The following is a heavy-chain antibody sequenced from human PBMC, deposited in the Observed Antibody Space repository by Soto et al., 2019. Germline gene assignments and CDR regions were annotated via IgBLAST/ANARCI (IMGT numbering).Heavy chain of an antibody. V-gene: IGHV4-30-4*01. Sequence: SETLSLTCTVSGGSISSGDYYWSWIRQPPGKGLEWIGYIYYSGSTYYNPSLKSRVTISVDTSKNQFSLKLSSVTAADTAVYYCSIYVWGSYRYTHDNWFDPWGQGTLVNVSS. CDR2: IYYSGST. CDR1: GGSISSGDYY. J-gene: IGHJ5*02. D-gene: IGHD3-16*02. CDR3: SIYVWGSYRYTHDNWFDP.